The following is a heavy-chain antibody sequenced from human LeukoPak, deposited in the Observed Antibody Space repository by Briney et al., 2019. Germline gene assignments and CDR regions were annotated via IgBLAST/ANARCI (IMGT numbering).Heavy chain of an antibody. D-gene: IGHD6-13*01. V-gene: IGHV3-30*02. Sequence: GGSLRLSCAASGFTFSSYGMHWVRQAPGKGLEWVAFIRYDGSNKYYADSVKGRFTISRDNSKNSLFLQMNSLRTEDTALYYCAKAPGGSSWYFDYWGQGILVTVSS. CDR1: GFTFSSYG. CDR2: IRYDGSNK. J-gene: IGHJ4*02. CDR3: AKAPGGSSWYFDY.